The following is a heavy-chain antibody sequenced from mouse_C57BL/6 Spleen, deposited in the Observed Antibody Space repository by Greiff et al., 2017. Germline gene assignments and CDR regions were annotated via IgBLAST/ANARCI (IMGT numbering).Heavy chain of an antibody. CDR3: ARRPNYYGSSYAMDY. D-gene: IGHD1-1*01. Sequence: EVQLQQSGPELVKPGASVKISCKASGYTFTDYYMNWVKQSHGKSLEWIGDINPNNGGTSYNQKFKGKATLTVDKSSSTAYMELRSLTSEDSAVYYCARRPNYYGSSYAMDYWGQGTSVTVSS. J-gene: IGHJ4*01. CDR2: INPNNGGT. V-gene: IGHV1-26*01. CDR1: GYTFTDYY.